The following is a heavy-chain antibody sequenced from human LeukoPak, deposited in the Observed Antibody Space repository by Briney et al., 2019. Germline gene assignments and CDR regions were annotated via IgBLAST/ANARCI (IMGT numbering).Heavy chain of an antibody. V-gene: IGHV4-59*01. J-gene: IGHJ4*02. CDR1: GGSISSYY. D-gene: IGHD3-16*01. Sequence: PSETLSLTCTVSGGSISSYYWSWIRQPPGKGLEWIRYIYYSGSTNYNPSLKSRVTISVDTSKNQFSLKLSSVTAADTAVYYCARVGYYDYVWGSFDYWGQGTLVTVSS. CDR3: ARVGYYDYVWGSFDY. CDR2: IYYSGST.